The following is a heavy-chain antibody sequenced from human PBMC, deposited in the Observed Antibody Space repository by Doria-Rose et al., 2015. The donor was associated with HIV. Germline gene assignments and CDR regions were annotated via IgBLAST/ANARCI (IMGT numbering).Heavy chain of an antibody. D-gene: IGHD3-22*01. J-gene: IGHJ4*02. Sequence: KPGGSLRLSRAASGFTFSRYSMNWVRQAPGKGLEWVSSISSSSEYIYYVDSVQGRFAISRDNTKNSVYLQMNSLRTEDTAVYYCARDHYDSGGYYRDWGQGTLVTVSS. CDR1: GFTFSRYS. CDR3: ARDHYDSGGYYRD. V-gene: IGHV3-21*03. CDR2: ISSSSEYI.